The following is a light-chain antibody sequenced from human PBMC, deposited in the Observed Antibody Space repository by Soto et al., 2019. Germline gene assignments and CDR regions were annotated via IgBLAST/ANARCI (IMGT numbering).Light chain of an antibody. J-gene: IGKJ1*01. Sequence: DIQMTQSPSTLSASVGDRVTITCRASQTISNYLTWYQQRPGKAPKLLIYRSSILQNGVPSRFRGSASGTEFTLTISSLQPDDFATYYCQQYYIYATFGQGTRVEI. V-gene: IGKV1-5*03. CDR1: QTISNY. CDR3: QQYYIYAT. CDR2: RSS.